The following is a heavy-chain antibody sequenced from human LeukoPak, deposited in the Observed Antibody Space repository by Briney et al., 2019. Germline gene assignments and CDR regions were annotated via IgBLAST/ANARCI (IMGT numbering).Heavy chain of an antibody. J-gene: IGHJ6*03. CDR1: GGSISSGGYY. V-gene: IGHV4-30-2*01. CDR3: ARVGQQLDYYYYYMDV. D-gene: IGHD6-13*01. CDR2: IYHSGST. Sequence: SQTLSLTCTVSGGSISSGGYYWSWIRQPPGKGLEWIGYIYHSGSTYYNPSLKSRVTISVDRSKNQFSLKLSSVTAADTAVYYCARVGQQLDYYYYYMDVWGKGTTVTVSS.